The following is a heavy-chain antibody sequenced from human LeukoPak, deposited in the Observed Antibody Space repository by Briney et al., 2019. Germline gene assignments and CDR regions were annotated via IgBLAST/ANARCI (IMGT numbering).Heavy chain of an antibody. D-gene: IGHD6-13*01. Sequence: GGSLRLSCAASGFTFSSYAMSWVRQAPGKGLEWVSAISGSGGSTYYADSVKGRFTISRDNSKNTLYLQMNSLRAEDTAVYYCASPQGPYSSSWYSDYWGQGTLVTVSS. CDR2: ISGSGGST. J-gene: IGHJ4*02. CDR3: ASPQGPYSSSWYSDY. V-gene: IGHV3-23*01. CDR1: GFTFSSYA.